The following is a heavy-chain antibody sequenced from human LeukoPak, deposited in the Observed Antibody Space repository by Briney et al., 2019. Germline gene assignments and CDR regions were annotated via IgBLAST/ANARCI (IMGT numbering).Heavy chain of an antibody. CDR3: AKDLWYSSGWYRGLGFDY. V-gene: IGHV3-23*01. J-gene: IGHJ4*02. CDR1: GFTFSSYA. Sequence: GGSLRLSCAASGFTFSSYAMSWVRQAPGKGLEWLSAISGSGGSTYYADSVKGRFTISRDNSKNTLYLQMNSLRAEDTAVYYCAKDLWYSSGWYRGLGFDYWGQGTLVTVSS. D-gene: IGHD6-19*01. CDR2: ISGSGGST.